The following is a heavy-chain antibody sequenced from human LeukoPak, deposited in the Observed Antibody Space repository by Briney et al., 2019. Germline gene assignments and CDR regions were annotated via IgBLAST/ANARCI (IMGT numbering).Heavy chain of an antibody. J-gene: IGHJ4*02. V-gene: IGHV3-33*01. CDR3: AREGPRGNSQFDY. CDR1: GYTFTGYY. Sequence: SCKASGYTFTGYYMHWVRQAPGQGLEWMALIWYDGSNKYYTDSVKGRLTISRDNSKNTLYLQMNSLRAEDTAVYYCAREGPRGNSQFDYWGQGTLVTVSS. D-gene: IGHD2/OR15-2a*01. CDR2: IWYDGSNK.